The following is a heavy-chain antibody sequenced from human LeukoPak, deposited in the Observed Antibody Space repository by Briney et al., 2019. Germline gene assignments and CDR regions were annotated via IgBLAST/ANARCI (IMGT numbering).Heavy chain of an antibody. Sequence: ASVKVSCKASGYTFTGYYMHWVRQAPGQGLEWMGWINPNSDGTNYAQKFQGRVTMTRNTSISTAYMELSRLRSDDTAVYYWARDGTGSLRFLEWSNPGGAFDIWGQGTMVTVSS. CDR3: ARDGTGSLRFLEWSNPGGAFDI. CDR1: GYTFTGYY. D-gene: IGHD3-3*01. V-gene: IGHV1-2*02. J-gene: IGHJ3*02. CDR2: INPNSDGT.